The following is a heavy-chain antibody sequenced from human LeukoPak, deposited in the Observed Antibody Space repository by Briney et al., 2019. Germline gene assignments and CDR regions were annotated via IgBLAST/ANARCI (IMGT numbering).Heavy chain of an antibody. V-gene: IGHV3-33*01. Sequence: GGSLRLSCAASGFTFSSYGMHWVRQAPGKGLERVAVIWYDGSNKYYADSVKGRFTISRDNSKNTLYLQMNSLRAEGTAVYYCARDFYYYDSSGYYEFDYWGQGTPVTVSS. D-gene: IGHD3-22*01. CDR1: GFTFSSYG. J-gene: IGHJ4*02. CDR2: IWYDGSNK. CDR3: ARDFYYYDSSGYYEFDY.